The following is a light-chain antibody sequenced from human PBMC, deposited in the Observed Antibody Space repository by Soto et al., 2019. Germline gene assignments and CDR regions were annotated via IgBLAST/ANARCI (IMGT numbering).Light chain of an antibody. V-gene: IGLV7-43*01. J-gene: IGLJ2*01. CDR1: TGAVTSAYY. CDR3: LLYYGGVVI. CDR2: SSS. Sequence: QTVVTQEPSLTVSPGGTVTLTCASSTGAVTSAYYPNWFQQKPGQAPRALIYSSSNKHFWTPAPFSGSLLGGKAALTLSGVQPEDEAEYYCLLYYGGVVIFGGGTQLTVL.